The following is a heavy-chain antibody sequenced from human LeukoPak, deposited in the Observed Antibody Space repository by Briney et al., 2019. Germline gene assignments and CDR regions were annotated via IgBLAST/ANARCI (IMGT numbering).Heavy chain of an antibody. Sequence: GGSLRLSCAASGFTFSSYAMSWVRQAPGKGLEWVSGISGSGHRTYYADSVKGRFTISRDNSKSTLYLQMNSLRAEDTAVYYCARGDYYPSYYYYYYMDVWGKGTTVTISS. CDR2: ISGSGHRT. J-gene: IGHJ6*03. CDR1: GFTFSSYA. CDR3: ARGDYYPSYYYYYYMDV. V-gene: IGHV3-23*01. D-gene: IGHD4-17*01.